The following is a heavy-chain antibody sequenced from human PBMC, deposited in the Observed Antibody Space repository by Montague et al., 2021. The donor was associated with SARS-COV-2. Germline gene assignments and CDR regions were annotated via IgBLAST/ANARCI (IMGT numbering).Heavy chain of an antibody. CDR2: IYYSGST. Sequence: SETLSLTCTVSDGSVNSGSYHWNWIRQPPGKGLEWIGYIYYSGSTSYNPSLKSRVTISLDTSKNQFSLNLTSVTAADTALYFCARELEIHDFLSGYYIGDWGQGTLVTVSS. V-gene: IGHV4-61*01. CDR1: DGSVNSGSYH. CDR3: ARELEIHDFLSGYYIGD. J-gene: IGHJ4*02. D-gene: IGHD3-3*01.